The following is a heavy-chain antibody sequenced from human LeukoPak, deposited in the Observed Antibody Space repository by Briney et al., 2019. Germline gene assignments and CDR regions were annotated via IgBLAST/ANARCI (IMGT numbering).Heavy chain of an antibody. V-gene: IGHV4-59*01. D-gene: IGHD1-20*01. CDR2: IYYNGST. CDR3: ARGRNWNAY. Sequence: SETLSLTCTVSGGSISIYYWSWIRQPPGKGLEWIGNIYYNGSTKYNASLKSRVTISLQTSKNQFSLRLSSVTAADTAVYYCARGRNWNAYWGQGTLVTVSS. CDR1: GGSISIYY. J-gene: IGHJ4*02.